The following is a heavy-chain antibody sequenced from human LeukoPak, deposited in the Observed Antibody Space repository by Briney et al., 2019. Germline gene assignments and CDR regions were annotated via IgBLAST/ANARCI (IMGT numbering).Heavy chain of an antibody. Sequence: GGSLRLSCVASGFTFSNYWMSWVRQAPGKGLEWVANIKQDGSEKYYVDSAKGRFTIARDNAKNSLFLQMNSLRVEDTAVYYCARDAAPLLGDREFDNWGQGTLVTVSS. J-gene: IGHJ4*02. D-gene: IGHD3-10*02. CDR3: ARDAAPLLGDREFDN. CDR2: IKQDGSEK. V-gene: IGHV3-7*01. CDR1: GFTFSNYW.